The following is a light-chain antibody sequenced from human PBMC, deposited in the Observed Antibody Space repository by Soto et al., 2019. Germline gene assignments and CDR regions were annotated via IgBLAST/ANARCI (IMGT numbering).Light chain of an antibody. CDR1: QDIYNY. V-gene: IGKV1-33*01. CDR2: DAS. CDR3: QQYDNLPALT. J-gene: IGKJ4*01. Sequence: DIQMTQSPSSLSASVGDRVTITCQASQDIYNYLNWYQQKPGKAPKLLIYDASNLEAGVPSRLSGSGSGTDFTFTISSLQPEDIATYYCQQYDNLPALTFGGGTKVDIK.